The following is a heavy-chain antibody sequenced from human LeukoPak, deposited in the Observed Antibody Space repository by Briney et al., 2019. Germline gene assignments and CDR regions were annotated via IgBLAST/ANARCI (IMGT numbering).Heavy chain of an antibody. CDR3: AKSGLGTGSSWRGPLDY. Sequence: PGGSLRLSCAASGFTFSSYSMNWVRQAPGKGLEWVSSISSSSSYIYYADSVKGRFTISRDNSKNTLYLQMNSLRAEDTAVYYCAKSGLGTGSSWRGPLDYWGQGTLVTVSS. CDR1: GFTFSSYS. CDR2: ISSSSSYI. V-gene: IGHV3-21*01. J-gene: IGHJ4*02. D-gene: IGHD6-13*01.